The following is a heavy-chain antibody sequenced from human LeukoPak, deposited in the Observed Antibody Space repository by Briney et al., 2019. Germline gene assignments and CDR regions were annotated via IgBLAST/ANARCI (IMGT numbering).Heavy chain of an antibody. Sequence: GESLKISCEGSGYSFTNNWIGWVRQMPGKGLEWMGMISSGHSDTRYSPSFHGQVTISADKSINSAYLQWSNLKASDSAIYYCARGSSTWYFDYWGQGTLVTVSS. V-gene: IGHV5-51*01. CDR3: ARGSSTWYFDY. CDR2: ISSGHSDT. D-gene: IGHD6-13*01. CDR1: GYSFTNNW. J-gene: IGHJ4*02.